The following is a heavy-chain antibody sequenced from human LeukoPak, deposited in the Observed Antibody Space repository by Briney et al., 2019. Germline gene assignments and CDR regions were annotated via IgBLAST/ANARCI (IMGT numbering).Heavy chain of an antibody. J-gene: IGHJ4*02. D-gene: IGHD6-13*01. CDR2: ISGSGGST. Sequence: PGGSLRLSCAASGFTFSSYAMSWVRRAPGKGLEWVSAISGSGGSTYYADSVKGRFTISRDNSKNTLYLQMNSLRAEDTAVYYCAKDGIAAAGTGYFDYWGQGTLVTVSS. CDR1: GFTFSSYA. CDR3: AKDGIAAAGTGYFDY. V-gene: IGHV3-23*01.